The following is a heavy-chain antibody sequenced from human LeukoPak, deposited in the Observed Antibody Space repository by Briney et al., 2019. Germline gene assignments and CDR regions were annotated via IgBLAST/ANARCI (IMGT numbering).Heavy chain of an antibody. CDR3: ARKGDAFDI. V-gene: IGHV3-NL1*01. CDR2: ISGSGGST. CDR1: GFTFSSYG. J-gene: IGHJ3*02. Sequence: GGSLRLSCAASGFTFSSYGMHWVRQAPGKGLEWVSGISGSGGSTYYADSVKGRFTISRDNAKSSLYLQMNSLRAEDTAVYYCARKGDAFDIWGQGTMVTVSS.